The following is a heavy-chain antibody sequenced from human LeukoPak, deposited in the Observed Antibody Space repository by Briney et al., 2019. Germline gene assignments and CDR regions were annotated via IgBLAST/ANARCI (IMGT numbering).Heavy chain of an antibody. V-gene: IGHV1-2*02. CDR2: INPSSGDT. CDR1: GYTFTAAYN. Sequence: ASLTDSPKASGYTFTAAYNIHWPRQAPGKGPEFMGWINPSSGDTIYAQKFQGRVTVTRDTVISTAYMELSSLTSDDTAVYYCARDPGGTYDYWGQGTLVTVSS. CDR3: ARDPGGTYDY. J-gene: IGHJ4*02. D-gene: IGHD5-12*01.